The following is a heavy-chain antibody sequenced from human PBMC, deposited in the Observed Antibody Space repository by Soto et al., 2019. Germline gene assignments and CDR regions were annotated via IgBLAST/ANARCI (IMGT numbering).Heavy chain of an antibody. CDR2: IYYSGST. J-gene: IGHJ4*02. Sequence: SETLSLTGTVSGGSISSSSYYWGWIRQPPGKGLEWIGSIYYSGSTYYNPSLKSRVTISVDTSKNQFSLKLSSVTAADTAVYYCASPTKRTGFTGDYWGQGTLVTVSS. CDR3: ASPTKRTGFTGDY. CDR1: GGSISSSSYY. V-gene: IGHV4-39*01. D-gene: IGHD3-10*01.